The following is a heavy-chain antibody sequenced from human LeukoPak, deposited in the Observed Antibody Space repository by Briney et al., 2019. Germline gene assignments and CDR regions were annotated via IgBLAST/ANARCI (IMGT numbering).Heavy chain of an antibody. CDR3: ARDQNCGDCYQFDY. V-gene: IGHV3-21*01. J-gene: IGHJ4*02. Sequence: GGSLRLSCAASGFTFSSYSMNWVRQAPGKGLEWVSSISSSSSYIYYVDSVKGRFTISRDNAKNSLYLQMNSLRAEDTAVYYCARDQNCGDCYQFDYWGQGTLVTVSS. CDR1: GFTFSSYS. D-gene: IGHD2-21*02. CDR2: ISSSSSYI.